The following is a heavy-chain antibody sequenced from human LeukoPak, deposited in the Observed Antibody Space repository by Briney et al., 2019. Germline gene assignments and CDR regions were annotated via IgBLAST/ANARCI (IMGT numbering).Heavy chain of an antibody. Sequence: ASVKDSCKATGCTFTSYVCSWVRPAPGKGLEWMGWISAYNGNTNCAQKLQSRVTMTTDTSTSTAYMELRSLRSDDTAVYYCARRGSARGVIYYYYYMDVWGKGATVTISS. CDR2: ISAYNGNT. CDR3: ARRGSARGVIYYYYYMDV. D-gene: IGHD3-10*01. V-gene: IGHV1-18*01. J-gene: IGHJ6*03. CDR1: GCTFTSYV.